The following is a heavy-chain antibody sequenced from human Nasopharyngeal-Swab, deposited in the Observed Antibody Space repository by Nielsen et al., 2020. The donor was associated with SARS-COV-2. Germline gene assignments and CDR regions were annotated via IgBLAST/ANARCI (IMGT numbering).Heavy chain of an antibody. Sequence: GESLKISCAASGLTFRNAWMNWVRQVPGRGLEWVGRIKSKTDGGATDYAAPMKGRFSISRDDSKNTIYVQMNSLKTEDTAVYYCTTYYGDSHSYFYYHAMDVWGQGTTVTVSS. J-gene: IGHJ6*02. CDR3: TTYYGDSHSYFYYHAMDV. CDR2: IKSKTDGGAT. CDR1: GLTFRNAW. D-gene: IGHD4-17*01. V-gene: IGHV3-15*01.